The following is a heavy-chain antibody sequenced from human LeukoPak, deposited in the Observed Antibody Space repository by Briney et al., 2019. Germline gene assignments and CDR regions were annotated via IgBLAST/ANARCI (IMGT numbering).Heavy chain of an antibody. J-gene: IGHJ3*02. V-gene: IGHV3-23*01. CDR1: GFTFSSYA. CDR2: ISGSGGST. CDR3: AKVLLRYFDWLLSRSGAFDI. Sequence: PGGSLRLSCAASGFTFSSYAMSWVRQAPGKGLEWVSAISGSGGSTYHADSVKGRFTISRDNSKNTLYLRMNSLRAEDTAVYYCAKVLLRYFDWLLSRSGAFDIWGQGTMVTVSS. D-gene: IGHD3-9*01.